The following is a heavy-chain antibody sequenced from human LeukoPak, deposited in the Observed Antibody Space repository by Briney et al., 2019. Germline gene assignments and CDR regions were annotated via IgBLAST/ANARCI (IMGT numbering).Heavy chain of an antibody. J-gene: IGHJ3*02. V-gene: IGHV3-53*01. CDR1: GFTVSNNF. CDR2: IHSDGNT. CDR3: AREDSRGVYDDGFDI. Sequence: GGSLRLSCAASGFTVSNNFMYWVRQAPGKGLEWVSVIHSDGNTLYADSVEGRFTISRDNFKNTVYLQMSSLRAEDTAVYYCAREDSRGVYDDGFDIWGQGTMVTVSS. D-gene: IGHD5/OR15-5a*01.